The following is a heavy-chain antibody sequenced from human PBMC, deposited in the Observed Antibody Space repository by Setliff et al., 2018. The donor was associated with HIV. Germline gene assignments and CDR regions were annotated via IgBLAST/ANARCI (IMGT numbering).Heavy chain of an antibody. Sequence: GGSLRLSCTASGFTFINHEMNWVRQAPGKGLEWVAYISYSGSAIHYADSVKGRFTISRDDAKNSLYLQMNSLIAEDTAVYYCARDRVVGATLDPLDLWGQGTMVTVSS. CDR1: GFTFINHE. CDR2: ISYSGSAI. J-gene: IGHJ3*01. V-gene: IGHV3-48*03. CDR3: ARDRVVGATLDPLDL. D-gene: IGHD1-26*01.